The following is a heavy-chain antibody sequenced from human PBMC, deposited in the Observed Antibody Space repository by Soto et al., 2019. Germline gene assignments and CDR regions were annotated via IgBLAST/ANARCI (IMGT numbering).Heavy chain of an antibody. J-gene: IGHJ3*02. CDR2: IYYSGNS. D-gene: IGHD1-26*01. CDR3: ARHVLSGTAGLDAFDI. Sequence: SETLSLTCTASRGSISSSGYYWGWIRQPPGRGLEWIASIYYSGNSYYTPSLQSRVSISVDTSKNQFSLKLSSVTAADTAGYYCARHVLSGTAGLDAFDIWGQGTMVTVSS. V-gene: IGHV4-39*01. CDR1: RGSISSSGYY.